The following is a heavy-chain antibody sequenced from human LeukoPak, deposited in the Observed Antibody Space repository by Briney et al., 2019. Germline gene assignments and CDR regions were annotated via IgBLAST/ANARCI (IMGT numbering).Heavy chain of an antibody. CDR2: ISWNSGSI. CDR3: AKGLVVEWLGGMDV. D-gene: IGHD3-3*01. J-gene: IGHJ6*02. Sequence: GGSLRLSCAASGFTFDDYAMHWVRHAPGKGLEWVSGISWNSGSIYYADSVKGRFTISRDNAKNSLYLQMNSLRAEDTALYYCAKGLVVEWLGGMDVWGQGTTVTVSS. CDR1: GFTFDDYA. V-gene: IGHV3-9*01.